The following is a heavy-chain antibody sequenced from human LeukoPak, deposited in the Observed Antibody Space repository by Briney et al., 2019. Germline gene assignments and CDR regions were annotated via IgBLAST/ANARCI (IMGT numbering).Heavy chain of an antibody. CDR2: INPNSGGT. D-gene: IGHD6-19*01. CDR3: ARDPTPRVAVAGY. CDR1: GYTFTGYY. V-gene: IGHV1-2*02. J-gene: IGHJ4*02. Sequence: ASVKVSCKASGYTFTGYYMHWVRQAPGQGLEWMGWINPNSGGTNYAQKFQGRVTMTRDTSISTAYMELSRLRSDDTAVYYCARDPTPRVAVAGYWGPGTLVTVSS.